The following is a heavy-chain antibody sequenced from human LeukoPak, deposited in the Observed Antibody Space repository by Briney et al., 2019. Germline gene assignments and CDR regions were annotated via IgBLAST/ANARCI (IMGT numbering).Heavy chain of an antibody. V-gene: IGHV3-48*03. CDR3: ARDDGITIFGVVFSEAFDI. Sequence: PGGSLRLSCAASGFTFSSYEMNWVRQAPGKGLEWVSYISSSGSTRYYADSVKGRFTISRDNAKNSLYLQMNSLRAEDTAVYYCARDDGITIFGVVFSEAFDIWGQGTMVTVSS. J-gene: IGHJ3*02. CDR2: ISSSGSTR. D-gene: IGHD3-3*01. CDR1: GFTFSSYE.